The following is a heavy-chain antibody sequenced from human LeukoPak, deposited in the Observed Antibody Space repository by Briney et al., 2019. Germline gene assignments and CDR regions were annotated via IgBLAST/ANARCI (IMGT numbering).Heavy chain of an antibody. CDR1: GYSFTSYW. V-gene: IGHV5-51*01. CDR2: IYPGDSDT. CDR3: ARVGGVSSSTYYFDY. Sequence: GESLKISFKGSGYSFTSYWIGWVRQMPGKGVEWMGIIYPGDSDTRYSPSFQGQVTISADKSISTAYLQWSSLKASDTAMYYCARVGGVSSSTYYFDYWGRGTLVTVSS. D-gene: IGHD3-16*01. J-gene: IGHJ4*02.